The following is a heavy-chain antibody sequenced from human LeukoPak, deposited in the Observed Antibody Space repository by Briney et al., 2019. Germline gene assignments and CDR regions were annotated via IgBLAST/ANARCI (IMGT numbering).Heavy chain of an antibody. CDR1: GGSISSCY. CDR2: IYYSGST. J-gene: IGHJ4*02. D-gene: IGHD2-15*01. V-gene: IGHV4-59*08. Sequence: PSETLSLTCTVSGGSISSCYWSWIRQPPGKGLEWIGYIYYSGSTNYNPSLKSRVTISVDTSKNQFSLKLSSVTAADTAVYYCARRCSGGSCYRAFDYWGQGTLVTVSS. CDR3: ARRCSGGSCYRAFDY.